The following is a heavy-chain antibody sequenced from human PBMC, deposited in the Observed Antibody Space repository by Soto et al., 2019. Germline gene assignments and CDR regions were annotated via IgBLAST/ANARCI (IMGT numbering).Heavy chain of an antibody. CDR2: ITVGTGNT. CDR3: AAGDSSGYYGG. J-gene: IGHJ4*02. CDR1: GFTFTSSS. D-gene: IGHD3-22*01. V-gene: IGHV1-58*01. Sequence: SVKVSCKASGFTFTSSSVQWVRQARGQRLEWIGWITVGTGNTNYAQKFQERVSITRDMSTSTAHMELSNLRSDDTAVYYCAAGDSSGYYGGWGQGTQVTVSS.